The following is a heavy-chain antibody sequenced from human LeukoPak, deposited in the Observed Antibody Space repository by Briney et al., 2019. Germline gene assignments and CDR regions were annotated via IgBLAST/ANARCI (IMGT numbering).Heavy chain of an antibody. J-gene: IGHJ4*02. CDR2: IYYNGTT. D-gene: IGHD4-17*01. CDR3: AREHGYGDFDY. CDR1: GGSISSGDYY. V-gene: IGHV4-30-4*02. Sequence: SETLSLTCTVSGGSISSGDYYWSWIRQPPGKGLEWIGYIYYNGTTNYNPSLKSRVSMSVDTSKNQFSLKLTSVTAADTAVYYCAREHGYGDFDYWGQGTLVTVSS.